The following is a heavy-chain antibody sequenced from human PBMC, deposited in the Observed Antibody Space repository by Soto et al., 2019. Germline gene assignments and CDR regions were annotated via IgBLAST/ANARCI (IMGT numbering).Heavy chain of an antibody. V-gene: IGHV4-30-4*01. J-gene: IGHJ5*02. D-gene: IGHD1-20*01. CDR3: ARSNWNHNWFDP. CDR1: GGSISSGDYY. CDR2: IYYSGST. Sequence: QVQLQESGPGLVKPSQTLSLTCTVSGGSISSGDYYWSWIRQPPGKGLEWIGYIYYSGSTYYNPSLKSRVTISLDTSKNQFSLKLSSATAADTAVYHCARSNWNHNWFDPWGQGTLVTVSS.